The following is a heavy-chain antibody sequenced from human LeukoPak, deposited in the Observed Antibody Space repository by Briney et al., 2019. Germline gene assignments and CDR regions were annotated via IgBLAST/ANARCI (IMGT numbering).Heavy chain of an antibody. CDR1: GYTFTRYD. Sequence: ASVKVSCKASGYTFTRYDISWVRQAPGQGLEWMGWISAYNGNTNYAQKLQGRVTMTTDTSTSTAYMELRSLRSDDTAVYYCARVTGYSIGPDAFDIWGQGTMVTVSS. J-gene: IGHJ3*02. CDR2: ISAYNGNT. V-gene: IGHV1-18*01. CDR3: ARVTGYSIGPDAFDI. D-gene: IGHD3-9*01.